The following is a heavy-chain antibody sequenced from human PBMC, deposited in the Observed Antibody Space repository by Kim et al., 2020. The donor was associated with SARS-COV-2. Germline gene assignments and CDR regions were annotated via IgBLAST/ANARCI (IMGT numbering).Heavy chain of an antibody. CDR3: AGLGGNTQRGYNWFDP. J-gene: IGHJ5*02. CDR1: GGSLIGSY. CDR2: SNHSGGT. D-gene: IGHD1-26*01. V-gene: IGHV4-34*01. Sequence: SETLSLTCAVHGGSLIGSYWSWIRQPPGKGLEWIGESNHSGGTNYNPSLKSRVTISVDTSKNQFSLKLSSVTAADTAVYYCAGLGGNTQRGYNWFDPWGQGTLVTVSS.